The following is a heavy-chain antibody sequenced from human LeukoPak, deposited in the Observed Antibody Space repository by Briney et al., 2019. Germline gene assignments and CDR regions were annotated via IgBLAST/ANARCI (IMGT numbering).Heavy chain of an antibody. V-gene: IGHV4-34*01. Sequence: SETLSLTCAVYGGSFSDYYWRWIRQPPGKGLEWIGDINQGGRTNYSPSLKSRVTISLDTSNNQFSLKLSSATDADTAVYSCARVRGAARPGARTYFNYDMDVWGQGTTVTVSS. CDR2: INQGGRT. CDR1: GGSFSDYY. D-gene: IGHD6-6*01. CDR3: ARVRGAARPGARTYFNYDMDV. J-gene: IGHJ6*02.